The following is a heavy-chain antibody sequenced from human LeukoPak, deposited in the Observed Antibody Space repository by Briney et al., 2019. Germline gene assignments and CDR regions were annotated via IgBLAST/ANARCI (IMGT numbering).Heavy chain of an antibody. CDR2: INPSGGST. D-gene: IGHD2-21*02. CDR3: ARGRVTAIFDY. V-gene: IGHV1-46*01. J-gene: IGHJ4*02. CDR1: AYTFTDYY. Sequence: ASVKVSCKASAYTFTDYYMHWVRQAPGQGLEWMGIINPSGGSTSYAQKFQGRVTMTRDMSTSTVYMELSSLRSEDTAVYYCARGRVTAIFDYWGQGTLVTVSS.